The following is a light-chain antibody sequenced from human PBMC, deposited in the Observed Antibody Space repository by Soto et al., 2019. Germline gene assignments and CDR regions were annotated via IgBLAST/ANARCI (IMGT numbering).Light chain of an antibody. V-gene: IGKV1-9*01. CDR1: QDITKY. Sequence: DIRLTQSPSFLSASAGDRVTITCRASQDITKYLAWLQQKPGRAPKLLIYGAFTLQRGVPSRFSGRGSGTEFTLTISSLQPEDFASYYCQQVDTYPMTFGGGTKVDIK. J-gene: IGKJ4*01. CDR3: QQVDTYPMT. CDR2: GAF.